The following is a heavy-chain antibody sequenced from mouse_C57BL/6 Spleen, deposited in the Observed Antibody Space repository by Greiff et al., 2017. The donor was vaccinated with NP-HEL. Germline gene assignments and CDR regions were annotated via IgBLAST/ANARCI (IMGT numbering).Heavy chain of an antibody. CDR3: AREGTAQALYFDY. CDR2: IYPGSGST. CDR1: GYTFTSYW. Sequence: QVQLQQPGAELVKPGASVKMSCKASGYTFTSYWITWVKQRPGQGLEWIGDIYPGSGSTNYNEKFKSKATLTVDTSSSTAYMQLSSLTSEDSAVYYCAREGTAQALYFDYWGQGTNLTVSS. D-gene: IGHD3-2*02. V-gene: IGHV1-55*01. J-gene: IGHJ2*01.